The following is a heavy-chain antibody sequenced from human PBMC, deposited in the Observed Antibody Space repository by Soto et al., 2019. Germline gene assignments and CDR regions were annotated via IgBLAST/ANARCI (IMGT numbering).Heavy chain of an antibody. CDR2: IYWDDDK. CDR3: AHAGDYDLLTFDH. V-gene: IGHV2-5*02. Sequence: QITLKESGPPLVRPAQTLTLTCAFSGFSLSTYHMGVAWIRQPPGKAHQWLALIYWDDDKRYSPSLKDRLAITKDTSSNQVVLTITNIDPGDTATYYCAHAGDYDLLTFDHWGPGALVTVSS. J-gene: IGHJ4*02. CDR1: GFSLSTYHMG. D-gene: IGHD4-17*01.